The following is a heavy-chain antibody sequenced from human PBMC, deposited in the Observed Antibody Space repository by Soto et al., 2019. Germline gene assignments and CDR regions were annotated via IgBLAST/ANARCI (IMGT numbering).Heavy chain of an antibody. J-gene: IGHJ4*02. CDR1: GFTFTFYG. V-gene: IGHV3-33*01. Sequence: PGGSLRLSCAASGFTFTFYGMHWVRQAPGKGLEWVAGMSSNGNIILYGESVKGRFTISRDNSMNTLFVQMNSLRVEDTAVYYCARDADTSGHYSYFDLWGQGTLVTVSS. CDR2: MSSNGNII. CDR3: ARDADTSGHYSYFDL. D-gene: IGHD3-22*01.